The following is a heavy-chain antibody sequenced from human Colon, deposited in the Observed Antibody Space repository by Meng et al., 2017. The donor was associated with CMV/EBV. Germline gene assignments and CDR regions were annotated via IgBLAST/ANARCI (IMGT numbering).Heavy chain of an antibody. Sequence: GGSLRLSCATSGFTFSSYTMHWVRQAPGKGLEWVSSISTISSSGSKIYYADSVKGRFTVSRDDARDSLYLQLNSLRAEDTAVYYCARDPSLTWVAKRPDYWGQGTLVTVSS. D-gene: IGHD1-26*01. CDR3: ARDPSLTWVAKRPDY. V-gene: IGHV3-21*01. CDR2: ISTISSSGSKI. J-gene: IGHJ4*02. CDR1: GFTFSSYT.